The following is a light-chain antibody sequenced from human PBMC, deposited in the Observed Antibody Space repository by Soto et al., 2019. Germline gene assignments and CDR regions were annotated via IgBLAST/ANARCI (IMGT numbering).Light chain of an antibody. CDR1: QSVSSSY. Sequence: EIVLTQSPGTLSLSPGERATLSCRASQSVSSSYLAWYQQKPGQAPRLLIYVASSRAPGIPDRFSGSGSGKDFTLTISRLEPEDFEVYHYQQYGSSPWTFGQGTKVEIK. V-gene: IGKV3-20*01. CDR2: VAS. CDR3: QQYGSSPWT. J-gene: IGKJ1*01.